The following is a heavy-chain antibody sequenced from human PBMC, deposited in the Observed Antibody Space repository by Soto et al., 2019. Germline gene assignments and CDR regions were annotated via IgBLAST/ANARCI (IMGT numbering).Heavy chain of an antibody. Sequence: SCNAAGCTFINYYMHCFRQAPGQGFGWMGSISPKSCVTNSNPPLKSRVTISVDTSRNHFTLKLSSVTAADTAVYYCARRFNGHDYWGQGLLVTVSS. CDR2: ISPKSCVT. CDR1: GCTFINYY. D-gene: IGHD3-10*01. CDR3: ARRFNGHDY. J-gene: IGHJ4*02. V-gene: IGHV4-59*01.